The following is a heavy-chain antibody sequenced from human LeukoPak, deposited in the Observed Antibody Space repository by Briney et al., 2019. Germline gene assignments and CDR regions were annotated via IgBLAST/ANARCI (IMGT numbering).Heavy chain of an antibody. CDR1: GYTFTSYA. Sequence: AAPVKVSCKASGYTFTSYAMHWVRQAPGQRLEWMGWINAGNGNTKYSQKFQGRVTITRDTSASTAYMELSSLRSEDTAVYYCARDAWGSGYPNFDYWGQGTLVTVSS. CDR2: INAGNGNT. CDR3: ARDAWGSGYPNFDY. D-gene: IGHD3-22*01. J-gene: IGHJ4*02. V-gene: IGHV1-3*01.